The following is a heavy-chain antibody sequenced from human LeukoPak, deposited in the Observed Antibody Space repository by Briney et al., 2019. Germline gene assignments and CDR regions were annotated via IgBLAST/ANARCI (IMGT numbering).Heavy chain of an antibody. CDR2: ISDSGGTT. V-gene: IGHV3-23*01. D-gene: IGHD3-9*01. J-gene: IGHJ4*02. Sequence: PGGSLRLSCAASGFTFTNIAMSWVRQAPGKGLEWVSLISDSGGTTYYADSVKGRFTISRDNSKNTLYLQMNSLRAEDTAVYYCAKELRYFDWLLSVTRGFDYWGQGTLVTVSS. CDR3: AKELRYFDWLLSVTRGFDY. CDR1: GFTFTNIA.